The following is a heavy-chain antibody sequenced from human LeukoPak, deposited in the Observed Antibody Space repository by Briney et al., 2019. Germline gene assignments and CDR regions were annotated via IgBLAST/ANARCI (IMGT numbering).Heavy chain of an antibody. CDR3: ARGQDFWSGPKGY. D-gene: IGHD3-3*01. J-gene: IGHJ4*02. V-gene: IGHV3-30-3*01. CDR2: ISYDGSNK. CDR1: GFTFSSYA. Sequence: PGGSLRLSCAASGFTFSSYAMHWVRQAPGKGLEWVAVISYDGSNKYYADSVKGRFTISRDNSKNTLYLQMNSLRAEDTAVYYCARGQDFWSGPKGYWGQGTLVTVSS.